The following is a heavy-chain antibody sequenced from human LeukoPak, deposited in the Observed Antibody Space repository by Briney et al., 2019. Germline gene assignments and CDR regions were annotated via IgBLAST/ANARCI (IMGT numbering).Heavy chain of an antibody. D-gene: IGHD6-13*01. Sequence: GASVKVSCKASGYTFTSYDINWVRQATGQGLEWIGWISAYNGKTKYGEGFQGRVTMTTDTSTSTGYMELRSLTSDDTAVYYCARDLTAIAGVPGDYFDHWGQGTLVTISS. CDR2: ISAYNGKT. V-gene: IGHV1-18*01. CDR3: ARDLTAIAGVPGDYFDH. J-gene: IGHJ4*02. CDR1: GYTFTSYD.